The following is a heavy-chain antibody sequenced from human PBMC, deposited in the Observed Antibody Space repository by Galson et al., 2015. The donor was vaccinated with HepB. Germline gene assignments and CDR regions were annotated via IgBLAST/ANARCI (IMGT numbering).Heavy chain of an antibody. CDR1: GYTFTSYG. D-gene: IGHD5-24*01. Sequence: SVKVSCKASGYTFTSYGVSWVRQAPGQGLEWMGWISAYNGNTNYAQKLQGRVTMTTDTSTSTAYMELRSLRSDDTAVYYCAREREERWLQLHYYYGMDVWGQGTTVTVSS. V-gene: IGHV1-18*04. CDR3: AREREERWLQLHYYYGMDV. J-gene: IGHJ6*02. CDR2: ISAYNGNT.